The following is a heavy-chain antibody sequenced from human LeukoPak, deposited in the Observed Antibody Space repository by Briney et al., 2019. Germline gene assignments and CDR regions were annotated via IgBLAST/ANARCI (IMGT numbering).Heavy chain of an antibody. D-gene: IGHD3-22*01. CDR3: ARTYDSSGSDAFDI. CDR1: GFTFSDYY. V-gene: IGHV3-11*04. J-gene: IGHJ3*02. Sequence: GGSLRLSCAASGFTFSDYYMSWIRQAPGKGLGWVSYISSSGSTIYYADSVKGRFNIYRDNAKNSLYLQMNSLRAEDTAVYYCARTYDSSGSDAFDIWGQGTMVTVSS. CDR2: ISSSGSTI.